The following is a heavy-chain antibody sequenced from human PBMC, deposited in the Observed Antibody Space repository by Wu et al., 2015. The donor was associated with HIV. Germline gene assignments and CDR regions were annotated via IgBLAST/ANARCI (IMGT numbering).Heavy chain of an antibody. CDR3: AREGRIAERLGFDY. J-gene: IGHJ4*02. Sequence: QVHLVQSGAEVKKPRSSVKVSCKASGDTFSTSTFTWVRQTPGQGLQWMGGIIPIFGKANYARRFQGKVTITADESTSTVYMELRSLRSEDTAVYYCAREGRIAERLGFDYWGPGERWSPSPQ. D-gene: IGHD6-13*01. CDR2: IIPIFGKA. CDR1: GDTFSTST. V-gene: IGHV1-69*12.